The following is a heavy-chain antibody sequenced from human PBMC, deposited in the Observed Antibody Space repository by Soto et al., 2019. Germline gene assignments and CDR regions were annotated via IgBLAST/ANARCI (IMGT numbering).Heavy chain of an antibody. CDR3: TKDASTWYGASTDYFDY. CDR1: GFTFSSYA. V-gene: IGHV3-23*01. Sequence: EVQLLESGGDLVQPGGSLRLSCAASGFTFSSYAMSWVRQPPGKGLEWVSTISGSGGSTYYADSVKGRFTISRDNSKNTLYVRMNSLRAEDTAVYYCTKDASTWYGASTDYFDYWGQGTLVTVSS. CDR2: ISGSGGST. D-gene: IGHD6-13*01. J-gene: IGHJ4*02.